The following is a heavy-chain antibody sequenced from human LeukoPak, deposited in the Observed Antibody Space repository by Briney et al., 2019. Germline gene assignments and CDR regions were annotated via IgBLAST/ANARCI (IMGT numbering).Heavy chain of an antibody. D-gene: IGHD4-17*01. CDR3: AREHDYGYFDY. CDR2: IYYSGST. Sequence: SETLSLTCTVSGASISSGEYYWSWIRQPPGKGLEWIGCIYYSGSTYYNPSLKGRLTISVDTSKNQFSLKLSSVTAADTAVYYCAREHDYGYFDYWGQGTLVTVSS. CDR1: GASISSGEYY. V-gene: IGHV4-30-4*01. J-gene: IGHJ4*02.